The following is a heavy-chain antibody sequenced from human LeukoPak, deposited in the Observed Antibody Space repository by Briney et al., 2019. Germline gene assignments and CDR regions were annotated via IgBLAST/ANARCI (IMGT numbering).Heavy chain of an antibody. D-gene: IGHD2-21*01. CDR1: GFTFDDYA. Sequence: PGGSLRLSCAASGFTFDDYAMHWVRQAPGKGLEWVSGISWNSGSIGYADSVKGRFTIFRDSAKNSLYLQMNSLRAEDTALYYCAKGVVELYYYYGMDVWGQGTTVTVSS. CDR2: ISWNSGSI. J-gene: IGHJ6*02. V-gene: IGHV3-9*01. CDR3: AKGVVELYYYYGMDV.